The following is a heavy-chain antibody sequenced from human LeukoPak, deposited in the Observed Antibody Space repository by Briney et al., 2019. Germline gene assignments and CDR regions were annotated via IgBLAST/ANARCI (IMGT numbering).Heavy chain of an antibody. J-gene: IGHJ4*02. CDR2: INHSGST. CDR1: GGSVSGYY. CDR3: ARGASLLPRITMIVVVITTFDY. V-gene: IGHV4-34*01. Sequence: PSETLSLTCGVYGGSVSGYYWNWIRQPPGKGLEWIGEINHSGSTSYNPSLKSRVTISVDTSKNQFSLKLSSVTAADTAVYYCARGASLLPRITMIVVVITTFDYWGQGTLVTVSS. D-gene: IGHD3-22*01.